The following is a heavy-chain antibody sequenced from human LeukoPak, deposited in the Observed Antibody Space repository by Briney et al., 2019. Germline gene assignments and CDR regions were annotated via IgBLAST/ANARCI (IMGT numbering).Heavy chain of an antibody. D-gene: IGHD3-10*01. CDR3: ARGARYYGSGSYGGMDV. CDR2: IGTAGDP. Sequence: GWSLRLSCAASGFTFRRYDMLWVRQATGKGLEWVSAIGTAGDPYYPGSVKGRFTISREHAKTSLYLQMNRLRAGDTAVYYCARGARYYGSGSYGGMDVWGKGTTVTVSS. V-gene: IGHV3-13*05. J-gene: IGHJ6*04. CDR1: GFTFRRYD.